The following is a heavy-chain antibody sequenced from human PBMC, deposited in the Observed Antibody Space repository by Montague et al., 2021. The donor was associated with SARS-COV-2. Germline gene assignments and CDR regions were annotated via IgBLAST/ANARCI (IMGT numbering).Heavy chain of an antibody. CDR1: GGSISSCY. Sequence: SETLSLTCTVSGGSISSCYWSWIRQPPGKGMEWIGYMNNSGSTNYNPYLKSRSTISLGTSKNQFSLKLSPVTAADTAVYYCARGTYTSGWFQQFDYWGQGTLVTVSS. J-gene: IGHJ4*02. D-gene: IGHD6-19*01. V-gene: IGHV4-59*13. CDR3: ARGTYTSGWFQQFDY. CDR2: MNNSGST.